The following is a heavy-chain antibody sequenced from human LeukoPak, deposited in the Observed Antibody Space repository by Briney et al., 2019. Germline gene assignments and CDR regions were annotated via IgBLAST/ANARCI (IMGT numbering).Heavy chain of an antibody. CDR2: IRRKPSGGTT. Sequence: GGSLRLSCVTSGFTFTDYAISWFRQAPGKGLDWVGFIRRKPSGGTTDYAAFVKGRFTISRDNSKSIVYLQMNSLDSEDTAMYYCTRGLGYTYGWSDWGQGTLVTVSS. CDR1: GFTFTDYA. J-gene: IGHJ4*02. V-gene: IGHV3-49*03. D-gene: IGHD1-1*01. CDR3: TRGLGYTYGWSD.